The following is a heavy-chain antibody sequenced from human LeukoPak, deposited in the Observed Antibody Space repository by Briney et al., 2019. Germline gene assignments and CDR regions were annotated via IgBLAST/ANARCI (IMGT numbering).Heavy chain of an antibody. CDR2: ISAYNGNT. CDR3: ARSGGSYPDY. J-gene: IGHJ4*02. D-gene: IGHD1-26*01. CDR1: GYTFTNYV. V-gene: IGHV1-18*01. Sequence: GASVTVSCKASGYTFTNYVISWVRQAPGQGLEWMGWISAYNGNTNYAQKLQGRVTMTKDTSTSTAYMELRRLRSDDTAVYYCARSGGSYPDYWGQGTLVTVSS.